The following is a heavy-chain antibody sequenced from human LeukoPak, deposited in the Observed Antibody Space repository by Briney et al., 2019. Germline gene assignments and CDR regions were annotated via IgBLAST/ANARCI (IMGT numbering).Heavy chain of an antibody. CDR1: GGSISSSSYY. Sequence: SETLSLTCTVSGGSISSSSYYWGWIRQPPGKGLEWIGSIYYSGSTYYNPPLNSRVTISVDTSKNQFSLKLSSVTAADTAVFYCARHRIAPADDAFDIWGQGTMVPVSS. D-gene: IGHD6-13*01. J-gene: IGHJ3*02. V-gene: IGHV4-39*01. CDR2: IYYSGST. CDR3: ARHRIAPADDAFDI.